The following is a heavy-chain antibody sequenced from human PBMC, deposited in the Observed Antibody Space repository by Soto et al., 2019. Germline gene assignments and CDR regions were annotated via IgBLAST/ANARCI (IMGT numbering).Heavy chain of an antibody. V-gene: IGHV3-23*01. J-gene: IGHJ6*03. CDR1: GFTFSSYA. CDR2: ISGSGGST. D-gene: IGHD3-10*01. Sequence: PGGSLRLSCAASGFTFSSYAMSWVRQATGKGLDWVSAISGSGGSTYYADSVKGRFTISRDNAKNSLYLQMNSLRAEDTAVYYCPRDAQLLWFGELSDAPYYYYYMDVWGKGTTVTVSS. CDR3: PRDAQLLWFGELSDAPYYYYYMDV.